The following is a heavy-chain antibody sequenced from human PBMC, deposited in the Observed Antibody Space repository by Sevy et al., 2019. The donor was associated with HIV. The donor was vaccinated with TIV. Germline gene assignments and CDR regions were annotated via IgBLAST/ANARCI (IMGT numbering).Heavy chain of an antibody. CDR2: VKYDGSVT. Sequence: GGSLRLSCTASGFTFSNFWMHWVRQAPGKGLVWVAHVKYDGSVTDYAYSVQGRFTISRDNAKDTLYLQVRGLRAEDTAVYYCTRAASGAAFDYWGQGTLVTVSS. CDR3: TRAASGAAFDY. CDR1: GFTFSNFW. V-gene: IGHV3-74*01. J-gene: IGHJ4*02.